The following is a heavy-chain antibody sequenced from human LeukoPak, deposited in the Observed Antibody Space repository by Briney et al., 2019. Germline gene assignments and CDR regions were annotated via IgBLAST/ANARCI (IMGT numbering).Heavy chain of an antibody. J-gene: IGHJ4*02. CDR3: ARELTAMGDY. CDR1: GFTFSNYW. CDR2: IKQDGSEK. D-gene: IGHD5-18*01. Sequence: PGGSLRLSCAASGFTFSNYWMSWVRQAPGKGLEWVANIKQDGSEKSYVDSMKGRFTISRDNAKNSLYLQMNSLRAEDTALYYCARELTAMGDYWGQGTLVTVSS. V-gene: IGHV3-7*03.